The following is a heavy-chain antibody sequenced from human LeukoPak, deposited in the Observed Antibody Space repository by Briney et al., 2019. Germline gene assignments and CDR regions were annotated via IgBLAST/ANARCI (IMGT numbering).Heavy chain of an antibody. CDR1: GRSFSGYY. CDR2: MNHSGST. CDR3: ARWGSSYGHYYYYYYMDV. J-gene: IGHJ6*03. Sequence: SETLSLPCALYGRSFSGYYWRWVRQPPGKGLEWIGEMNHSGSTNYNPSLKSRVTISVDSSKNQFSLKLSSVTAAVTGVYYYARWGSSYGHYYYYYYMDVLGKGTTVTVSS. V-gene: IGHV4-34*01. D-gene: IGHD5-18*01.